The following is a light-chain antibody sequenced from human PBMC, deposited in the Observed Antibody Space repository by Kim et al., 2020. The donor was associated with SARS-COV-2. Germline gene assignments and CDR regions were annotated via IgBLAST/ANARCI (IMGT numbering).Light chain of an antibody. CDR1: SGSIASNY. CDR2: EDN. Sequence: GKTLSISCTRSSGSIASNYVQWFQQRPGSAPTTMIFEDNQRPSGVPDRFSGPIDSSSNSASLTISGLKTEDVPDYYCQSYDSSSWLFSGGTQLTVL. V-gene: IGLV6-57*03. CDR3: QSYDSSSWL. J-gene: IGLJ3*02.